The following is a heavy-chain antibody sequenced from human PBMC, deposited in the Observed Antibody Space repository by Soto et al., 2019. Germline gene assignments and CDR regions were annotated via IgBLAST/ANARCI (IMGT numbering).Heavy chain of an antibody. V-gene: IGHV4-30-2*01. J-gene: IGHJ3*02. Sequence: QLQLQESGSGLVKPSQTLSLTCAVSGGSISSGGYSWSWIRQPPGKGLEWIGYIYHSGSTYYNPSCKSRGTISVDRSKNQFSLKLSSVTAADTAGYYWARGNGAIGDAFDIWGQGTMVTVSS. D-gene: IGHD1-1*01. CDR3: ARGNGAIGDAFDI. CDR2: IYHSGST. CDR1: GGSISSGGYS.